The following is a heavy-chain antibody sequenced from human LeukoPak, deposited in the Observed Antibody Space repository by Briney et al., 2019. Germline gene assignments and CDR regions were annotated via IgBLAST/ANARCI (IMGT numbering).Heavy chain of an antibody. V-gene: IGHV4-34*01. CDR1: GGSFSGYY. Sequence: SETLSLTCVVYGGSFSGYYWSWIRQPPGKGLEWIGEINHSGSTNYNPSLKSRVTISVDTSKNQFSLKLSSVTAADTAVYYCARLGAAAARRWFDPWGQGTLVTVCS. CDR3: ARLGAAAARRWFDP. J-gene: IGHJ5*02. D-gene: IGHD6-13*01. CDR2: INHSGST.